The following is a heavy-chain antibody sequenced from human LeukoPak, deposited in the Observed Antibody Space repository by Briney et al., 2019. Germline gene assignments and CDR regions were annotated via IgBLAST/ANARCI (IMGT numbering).Heavy chain of an antibody. D-gene: IGHD3-10*01. Sequence: SETLSLTCAVSGGSISSGGYSWSWIRQPPGKGLEWIGYIYHSGSTYYNPSLESRVTISVDTSKNQFSLKLSSVTAADTAVYYCARDSTMRYGSLDYWGQGTLVTVSS. V-gene: IGHV4-30-2*05. CDR3: ARDSTMRYGSLDY. CDR1: GGSISSGGYS. J-gene: IGHJ4*02. CDR2: IYHSGST.